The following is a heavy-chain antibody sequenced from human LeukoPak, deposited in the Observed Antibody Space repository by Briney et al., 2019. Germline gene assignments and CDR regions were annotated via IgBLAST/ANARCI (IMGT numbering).Heavy chain of an antibody. Sequence: PSETLSLTCAVSGGSISRSNWWSWVRQPPGKGLEWIGEIYHSGSTNYNPSLKSRVTISVDKSKNRFSLKLSSVTAADTAVYYCARVPGYSSSWYVDYWGQGTLVTVSS. CDR3: ARVPGYSSSWYVDY. CDR1: GGSISRSNW. D-gene: IGHD6-13*01. J-gene: IGHJ4*02. CDR2: IYHSGST. V-gene: IGHV4-4*02.